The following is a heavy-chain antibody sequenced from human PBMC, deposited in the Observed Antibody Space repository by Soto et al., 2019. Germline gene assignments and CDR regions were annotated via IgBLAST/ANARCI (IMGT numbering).Heavy chain of an antibody. V-gene: IGHV3-66*01. CDR2: IYSGGST. J-gene: IGHJ5*02. D-gene: IGHD2-21*02. Sequence: PGGSLRLSCAASGFTVSSNYMSWVRHAPGKGLEWVSVIYSGGSTYYADSVKGRFTISRDNSKNTLYLQMNSLRVEDTAIYYCARSGGNYWFDPWGQGTLVTVSS. CDR3: ARSGGNYWFDP. CDR1: GFTVSSNY.